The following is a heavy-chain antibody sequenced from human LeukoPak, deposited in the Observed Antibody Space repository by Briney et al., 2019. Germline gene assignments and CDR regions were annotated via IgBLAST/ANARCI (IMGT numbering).Heavy chain of an antibody. V-gene: IGHV4-38-2*02. CDR3: ARVVAGGGGNYYYYYMDV. CDR2: IYHSGST. CDR1: GYSISSGYY. J-gene: IGHJ6*03. D-gene: IGHD6-19*01. Sequence: SEALSLTCTVSGYSISSGYYWGWIRQPPGKGLEWIGSIYHSGSTYYNPSLKSRVTISVDTSKNQFSLKLSSVTAADTAVYYCARVVAGGGGNYYYYYMDVWGKGTTVTVSS.